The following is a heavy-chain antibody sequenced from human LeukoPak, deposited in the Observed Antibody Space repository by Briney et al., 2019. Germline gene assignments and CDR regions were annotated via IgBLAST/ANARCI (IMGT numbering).Heavy chain of an antibody. CDR3: ARDRVHTVTSHDDAFDI. D-gene: IGHD4-17*01. CDR2: IIPIFGTA. V-gene: IGHV1-69*05. J-gene: IGHJ3*02. Sequence: ISXVRXXPGQGVEWMGXIIPIFGTANYAQKFQGRVTITTDESTSTAYMELSSLRSEDTAVYYCARDRVHTVTSHDDAFDIWGQGTMVTVSS.